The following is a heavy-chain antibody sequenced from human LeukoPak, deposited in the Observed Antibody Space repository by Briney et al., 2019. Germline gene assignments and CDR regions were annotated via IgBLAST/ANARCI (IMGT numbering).Heavy chain of an antibody. CDR2: ISGSGGSI. CDR1: GFTFSSYA. V-gene: IGHV3-23*01. D-gene: IGHD6-13*01. CDR3: AKLSSSWYEGWFDP. J-gene: IGHJ5*02. Sequence: GGSLRLSCAASGFTFSSYAMSWVRQAPGKGLEWVSAISGSGGSIYYADSVKGRFTISRDNSKNTLYLQMNSLRAEDTAVYYCAKLSSSWYEGWFDPWGQGTLVTVSS.